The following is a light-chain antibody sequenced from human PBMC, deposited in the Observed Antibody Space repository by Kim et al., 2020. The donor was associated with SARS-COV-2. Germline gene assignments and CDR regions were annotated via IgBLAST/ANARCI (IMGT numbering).Light chain of an antibody. CDR3: QQRNSWPPAVT. J-gene: IGKJ4*01. V-gene: IGKV3-11*01. Sequence: PGERATLSCRASQSIDTYLAWYQQRPGQAPRLLVYDASNRATGVPDRFSGSGSGTDFTLTVSSLEPEDFSTYYCQQRNSWPPAVTFGGGTKVDIK. CDR1: QSIDTY. CDR2: DAS.